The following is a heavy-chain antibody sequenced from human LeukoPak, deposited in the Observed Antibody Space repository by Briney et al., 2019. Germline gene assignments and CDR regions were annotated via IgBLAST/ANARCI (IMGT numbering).Heavy chain of an antibody. D-gene: IGHD3-10*01. CDR3: ARHKTGSGSYYPYYFDN. V-gene: IGHV4-39*01. Sequence: PSETLSLTCTVSGGSISSGSYYWGWIRQPPGKGLEGIGSVYYSGRTYYNPSLKSRVTISVDTSKDQFSPRLSSVTAADTAVHFCARHKTGSGSYYPYYFDNWGQGTLVTVSS. CDR2: VYYSGRT. CDR1: GGSISSGSYY. J-gene: IGHJ4*02.